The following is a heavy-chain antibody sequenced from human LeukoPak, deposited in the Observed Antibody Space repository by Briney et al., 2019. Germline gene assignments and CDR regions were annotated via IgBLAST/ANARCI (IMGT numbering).Heavy chain of an antibody. D-gene: IGHD2-2*01. J-gene: IGHJ4*02. V-gene: IGHV3-30*02. CDR2: IRYDGSNK. CDR1: GFTFSSYC. CDR3: AKDRLGDIVVVPAAPTGY. Sequence: GGSLRLSCAASGFTFSSYCMHWVRQAPGKGLEWVAFIRYDGSNKYYADSVKGRFTIFRDNSKNTLYLQMNSLRAEDTAVYYCAKDRLGDIVVVPAAPTGYWGQGTLVTVSS.